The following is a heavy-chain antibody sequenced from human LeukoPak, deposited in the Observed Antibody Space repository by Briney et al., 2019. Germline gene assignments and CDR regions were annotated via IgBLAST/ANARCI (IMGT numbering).Heavy chain of an antibody. V-gene: IGHV6-1*01. J-gene: IGHJ4*02. D-gene: IGHD3-3*01. Sequence: SQTLSLTCAVSGDSVSSNSAAWGWIRQSPSRGLEWLGRTYYRSKWYNDYAVSVKSRITINPDTSKNQFSLQLNSVTPEDTAVYFCARVHDFWAGFDYWGQGTLVTVSS. CDR1: GDSVSSNSAA. CDR2: TYYRSKWYN. CDR3: ARVHDFWAGFDY.